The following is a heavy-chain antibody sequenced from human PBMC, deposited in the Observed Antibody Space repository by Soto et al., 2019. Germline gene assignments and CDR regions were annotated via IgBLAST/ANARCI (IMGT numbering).Heavy chain of an antibody. CDR1: GFTFSDHY. D-gene: IGHD3-16*01. CDR3: VRASVLSRPAMDV. V-gene: IGHV3-72*01. Sequence: EVQLVESGGGLVQPGGSLRLSCAASGFTFSDHYMDWVRQAPGKGLEWVARTRNKANSYTTEYAASVKGRFTISRDGSRDSLYLQMRSLKTEDTAVYYCVRASVLSRPAMDVWGQGTTVTVSS. J-gene: IGHJ6*02. CDR2: TRNKANSYTT.